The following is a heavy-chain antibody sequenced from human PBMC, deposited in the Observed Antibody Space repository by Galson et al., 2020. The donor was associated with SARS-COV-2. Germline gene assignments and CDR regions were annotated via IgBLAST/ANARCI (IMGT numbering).Heavy chain of an antibody. V-gene: IGHV1-18*01. CDR1: GYTFTSYG. J-gene: IGHJ6*02. CDR2: ISAYNGNT. D-gene: IGHD3-3*01. Sequence: ASVKVSCKASGYTFTSYGISWVRQAPGQGLEWMGWISAYNGNTNYAQKLQGRVTMTTDTSTSTAYMELRSLRSDDTAVSYCALRVVAHYYYGMDVWGQGTTVTVSS. CDR3: ALRVVAHYYYGMDV.